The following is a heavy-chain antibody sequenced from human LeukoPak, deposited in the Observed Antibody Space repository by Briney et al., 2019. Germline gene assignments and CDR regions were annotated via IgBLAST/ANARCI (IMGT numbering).Heavy chain of an antibody. CDR1: RFTFSRHW. J-gene: IGHJ4*02. CDR2: IEQDGDEK. CDR3: ARVRGPSFVLSPIDY. Sequence: PGGSLRLSCAASRFTFSRHWMSWVRQAPGKGLEWVANIEQDGDEKYYVDSVKGRFIISRDNTKNSPYLQMNSLRAEDTAVYYCARVRGPSFVLSPIDYWGQGTLVTVSS. D-gene: IGHD2-15*01. V-gene: IGHV3-7*01.